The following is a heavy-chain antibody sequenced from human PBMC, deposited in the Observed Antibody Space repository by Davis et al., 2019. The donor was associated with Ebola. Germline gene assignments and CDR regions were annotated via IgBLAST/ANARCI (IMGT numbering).Heavy chain of an antibody. CDR3: AKDGRYSYGKFDY. V-gene: IGHV3-11*06. D-gene: IGHD5-18*01. CDR2: ISSSSSYT. Sequence: GGSLRLSCAASGFTFSDYYMSWIRQAPGKGLEWVSYISSSSSYTNYADSVKGRFTISRDNSKNTLYLQMNSLRAEDTAVYYCAKDGRYSYGKFDYWGQGTLVTVSS. CDR1: GFTFSDYY. J-gene: IGHJ4*02.